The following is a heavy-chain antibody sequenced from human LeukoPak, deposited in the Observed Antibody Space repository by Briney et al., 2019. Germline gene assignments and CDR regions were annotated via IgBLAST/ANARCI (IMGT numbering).Heavy chain of an antibody. CDR3: ARGDRGYSYGY. CDR1: GGSISSSSYY. Sequence: NTSETLSLTCTVSGGSISSSSYYWGWIRQPPGKGLEWIGSIYYSGSTYYNPSLKSRVTISVDTSKNQFSLKLSSVTAADTAVYYCARGDRGYSYGYWGQGTLVTVSS. V-gene: IGHV4-39*01. CDR2: IYYSGST. D-gene: IGHD5-18*01. J-gene: IGHJ4*02.